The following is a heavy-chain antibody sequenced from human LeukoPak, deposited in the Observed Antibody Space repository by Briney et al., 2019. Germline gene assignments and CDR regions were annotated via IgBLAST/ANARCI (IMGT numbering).Heavy chain of an antibody. CDR3: ARSREWGFDY. V-gene: IGHV3-72*01. CDR2: ITTESNSYTT. D-gene: IGHD3-16*01. Sequence: PGGSLRLSCVGSGFTFSDHYMAWVRQAPGKGLEWVGRITTESNSYTTEYAASVKGRFTISRDDSKNAMYLQMNSLRAEDMAVYYCARSREWGFDYWGQGTLVTVSS. J-gene: IGHJ4*02. CDR1: GFTFSDHY.